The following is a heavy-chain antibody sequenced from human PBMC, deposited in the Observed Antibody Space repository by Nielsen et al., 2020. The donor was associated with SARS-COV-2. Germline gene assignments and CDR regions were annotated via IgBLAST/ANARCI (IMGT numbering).Heavy chain of an antibody. CDR1: GFSFNTYS. V-gene: IGHV3-48*01. J-gene: IGHJ6*02. Sequence: GESLKISCVASGFSFNTYSMNWVRQAPGKGLEWVSYISGGSATIYYADSVKGRFTISRDNVKNSLCLQLSSLSAEDTAVYYCARSPFHRSSWYGMDVWGQGTTVTVSS. CDR3: ARSPFHRSSWYGMDV. D-gene: IGHD6-13*01. CDR2: ISGGSATI.